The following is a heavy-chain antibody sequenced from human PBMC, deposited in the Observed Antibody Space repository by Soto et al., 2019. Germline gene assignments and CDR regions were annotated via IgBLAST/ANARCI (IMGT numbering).Heavy chain of an antibody. CDR3: RKDPNGDYEGGFEF. D-gene: IGHD4-17*01. J-gene: IGHJ3*01. CDR2: ISASGSRT. V-gene: IGHV3-23*01. CDR1: GFIFNNYA. Sequence: GGSLRLSSLAFGFIFNNYAMSWVRQAPGKGLEWVSGISASGSRTFYADSVKGLFTVSRDFSKNTLSLQMDSLRAEDTAVYFWRKDPNGDYEGGFEFWGPGTMVTVSS.